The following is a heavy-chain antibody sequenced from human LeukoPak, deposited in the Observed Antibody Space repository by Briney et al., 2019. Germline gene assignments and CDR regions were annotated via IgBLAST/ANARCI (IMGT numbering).Heavy chain of an antibody. D-gene: IGHD2-15*01. V-gene: IGHV4-39*01. CDR2: IYYSGST. CDR1: GGSISSSSYY. J-gene: IGHJ5*02. Sequence: PSETLSLTCTVSGGSISSSSYYWGWIRQPPGKGLEWIGSIYYSGSTYYNPSLKSPVPISAARSKNQFSLKLSSVTAADTAVYYCARGLGVAAFYRLGSDNCFDPGAREPWSPSPQ. CDR3: ARGLGVAAFYRLGSDNCFDP.